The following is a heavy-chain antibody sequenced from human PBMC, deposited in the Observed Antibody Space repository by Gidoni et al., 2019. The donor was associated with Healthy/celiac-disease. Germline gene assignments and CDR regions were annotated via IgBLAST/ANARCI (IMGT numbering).Heavy chain of an antibody. V-gene: IGHV4-61*01. CDR2: IYYSGST. CDR3: ARGSSTPYYYGMDV. CDR1: RRSVSRDSYH. D-gene: IGHD2-2*01. J-gene: IGHJ6*02. Sequence: QGQLQESGPGLVKPSATLPLTCTVSRRSVSRDSYHWSWIRQPPGKGLEWIGYIYYSGSTNYNPSVKSRVTISVDTSKNQFSLMLSSVTAADTAVYYCARGSSTPYYYGMDVWGQGTTVTVSS.